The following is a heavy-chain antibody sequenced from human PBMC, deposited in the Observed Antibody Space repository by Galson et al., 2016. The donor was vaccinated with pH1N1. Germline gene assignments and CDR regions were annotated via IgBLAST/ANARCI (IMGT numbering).Heavy chain of an antibody. Sequence: SLRLSCAASGFTFDDYAMHWVRRAPGKGLEWVSGISWNSGSIAYADSVKGRFTISRDNAKNSLYLQMNSLRAEDTALYYCAKVAGYNSGWYDYWGQGTLVTVSS. J-gene: IGHJ4*02. CDR3: AKVAGYNSGWYDY. CDR1: GFTFDDYA. CDR2: ISWNSGSI. V-gene: IGHV3-9*01. D-gene: IGHD6-19*01.